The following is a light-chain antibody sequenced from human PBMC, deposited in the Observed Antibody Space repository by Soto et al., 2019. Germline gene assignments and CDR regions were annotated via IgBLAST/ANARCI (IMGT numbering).Light chain of an antibody. Sequence: EVVLTQSPGTLSLSPGETATLSCRASQSVSSNYLAWYQQKPGQAPRLLIDGASSRATGIPDRFSGSGSGTDFTLTISRLEPEDFAVYYCQQYGSSPWTFVQGTKVEIK. J-gene: IGKJ1*01. V-gene: IGKV3-20*01. CDR2: GAS. CDR1: QSVSSNY. CDR3: QQYGSSPWT.